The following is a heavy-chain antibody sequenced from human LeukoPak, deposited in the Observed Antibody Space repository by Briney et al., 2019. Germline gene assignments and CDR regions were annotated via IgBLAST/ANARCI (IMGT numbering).Heavy chain of an antibody. V-gene: IGHV5-51*07. Sequence: GASLKISCKGSGYCFTSYWIGWVHPMPGKGLEWMGIIYPGDSDTRYSPSLQGQVTISADKSISTAYLQWSSLKASDTAMYYCARSVAGLDYWGQGTLVTVSS. CDR2: IYPGDSDT. CDR3: ARSVAGLDY. D-gene: IGHD6-19*01. CDR1: GYCFTSYW. J-gene: IGHJ4*02.